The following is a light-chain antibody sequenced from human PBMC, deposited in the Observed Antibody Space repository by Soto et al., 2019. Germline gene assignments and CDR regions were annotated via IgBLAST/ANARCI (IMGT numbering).Light chain of an antibody. CDR2: DAF. CDR3: QQRSNWPLYT. CDR1: QSVSNY. V-gene: IGKV3-11*01. Sequence: EIVLTQSPVTLSLFPGARATLSCRASQSVSNYLAWYQQKPGQAPRLLIYDAFKRATGIPDRFIGSGSGTDFTLTISSREPEDFAVYVCQQRSNWPLYTFGQGTKLEIK. J-gene: IGKJ2*01.